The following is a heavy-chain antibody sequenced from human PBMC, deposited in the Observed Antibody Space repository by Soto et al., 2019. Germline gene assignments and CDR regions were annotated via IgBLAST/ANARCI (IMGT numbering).Heavy chain of an antibody. J-gene: IGHJ6*02. CDR1: GYTFTSYG. CDR3: ARGSDRITIFGVVQAGYYYGMDV. V-gene: IGHV1-18*01. D-gene: IGHD3-3*01. CDR2: ISAYNGNT. Sequence: QVQLVQSGAEVKKPGASVKVSCKASGYTFTSYGISWVRQDPGQGLEWMGWISAYNGNTNYAQKLQGRVTMTTDTSTSTAYMELRSLRSDDTAVYYCARGSDRITIFGVVQAGYYYGMDVWGQGTTVTVSS.